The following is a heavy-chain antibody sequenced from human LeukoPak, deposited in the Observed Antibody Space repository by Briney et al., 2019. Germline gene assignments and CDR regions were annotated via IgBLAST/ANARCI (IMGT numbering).Heavy chain of an antibody. CDR2: IKMKAHGGTT. CDR3: TTDAATIAAAGTGPY. CDR1: GFTFSNAW. Sequence: GSLRLSCAASGFTFSNAWMSWVRQAPGKGLEWVGRIKMKAHGGTTDYAAPVKGRFSISRDDSKTTLFLQMNSLQTEDTAVYYCTTDAATIAAAGTGPYWGQGTLVTVSS. J-gene: IGHJ4*02. V-gene: IGHV3-15*01. D-gene: IGHD6-13*01.